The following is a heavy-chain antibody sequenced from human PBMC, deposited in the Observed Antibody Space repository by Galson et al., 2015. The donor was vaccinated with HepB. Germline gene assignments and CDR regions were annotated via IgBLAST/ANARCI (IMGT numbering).Heavy chain of an antibody. D-gene: IGHD3-22*01. Sequence: SLRLSCAASGFTFSNAWMSWVRQAPGKGLEWVGRIKSKTDAGTTDYAAPVKGRFTISRDDSQNTLYLQMNSLKTEDTAVYYCTTDFFTSYYYDSSGYYFPFDYWGQGTLVTVSS. J-gene: IGHJ4*02. CDR3: TTDFFTSYYYDSSGYYFPFDY. V-gene: IGHV3-15*01. CDR1: GFTFSNAW. CDR2: IKSKTDAGTT.